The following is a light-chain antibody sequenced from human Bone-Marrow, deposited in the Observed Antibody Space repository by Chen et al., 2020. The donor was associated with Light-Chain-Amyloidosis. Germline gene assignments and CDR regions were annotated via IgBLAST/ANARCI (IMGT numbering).Light chain of an antibody. J-gene: IGKJ4*01. CDR3: RQALQTHPFT. V-gene: IGKV2-28*01. CDR1: QSLLHSNGYNY. Sequence: DIAMTQSPLSLPVTPGEPASISCRSSQSLLHSNGYNYLDWYLQKPGQSPQLLIYLGSNRASGVPDRFGGSGSGTDFTLKISRGEAEDVGVSYCRQALQTHPFTFGGGTKVEIK. CDR2: LGS.